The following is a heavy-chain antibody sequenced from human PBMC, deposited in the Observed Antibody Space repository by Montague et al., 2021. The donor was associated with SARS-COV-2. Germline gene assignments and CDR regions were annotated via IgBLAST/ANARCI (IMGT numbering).Heavy chain of an antibody. J-gene: IGHJ6*02. CDR3: ARGQRQRFSVFGVLAGSPEPKYYALDV. Sequence: SETLSLTCAVYGGSLNNYYWTWIRQAPGKGLEWIGEIDQGGATNYSPSLRSRLTLSVDTSKNQFSLKLRSVTAADTAVYFCARGQRQRFSVFGVLAGSPEPKYYALDVWGLGITVTVS. CDR1: GGSLNNYY. D-gene: IGHD3-3*01. CDR2: IDQGGAT. V-gene: IGHV4-34*01.